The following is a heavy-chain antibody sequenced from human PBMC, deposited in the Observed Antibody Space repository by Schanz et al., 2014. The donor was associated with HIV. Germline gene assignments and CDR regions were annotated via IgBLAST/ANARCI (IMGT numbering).Heavy chain of an antibody. CDR2: MNPNSGNT. J-gene: IGHJ4*02. CDR3: ASLVGATGLELDY. CDR1: GYTFTSYD. Sequence: QEQLVQSGPEVRRPGSSVKVSCKASGYTFTSYDINWVRQATGQGLEWMGWMNPNSGNTGYAQKFQGRVTMTRNTSISTAYMELSSLRSEDTAVYYCASLVGATGLELDYWGQGTLVTVSS. D-gene: IGHD1-26*01. V-gene: IGHV1-8*01.